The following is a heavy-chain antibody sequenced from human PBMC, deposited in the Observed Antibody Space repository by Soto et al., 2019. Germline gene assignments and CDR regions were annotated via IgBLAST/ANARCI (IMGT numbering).Heavy chain of an antibody. CDR3: AREQTERDSGSDV. D-gene: IGHD5-12*01. CDR2: ISSSSSYI. CDR1: GFTFSSYS. J-gene: IGHJ6*02. Sequence: PGGSLRLSCAASGFTFSSYSMSWVRQAPGKGLEWVSSISSSSSYIYYADSVKGRFTISRDNAKNSLYLQMNSLRAEDTAVYYCAREQTERDSGSDVWGQGTTVTVSS. V-gene: IGHV3-21*01.